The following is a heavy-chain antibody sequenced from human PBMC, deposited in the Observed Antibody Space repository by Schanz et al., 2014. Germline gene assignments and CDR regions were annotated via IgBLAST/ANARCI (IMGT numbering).Heavy chain of an antibody. D-gene: IGHD6-13*01. CDR3: AKGRGSWGYFFDY. CDR1: GFIFEDYA. Sequence: EVQLVESGGGLVQPGRSLRLSCAASGFIFEDYAMYWVRQAPGKGLEWVSAISGSGGSTYYADSVKGRFTISRDNSKNTLYLQMNSLRAEDTAVYYCAKGRGSWGYFFDYWGQGTLVTVSS. J-gene: IGHJ4*02. CDR2: ISGSGGST. V-gene: IGHV3-23*04.